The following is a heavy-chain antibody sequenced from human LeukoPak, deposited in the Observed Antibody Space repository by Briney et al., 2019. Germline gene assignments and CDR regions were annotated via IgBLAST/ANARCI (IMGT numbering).Heavy chain of an antibody. CDR3: ARVSFQTAMAYYYGMDV. V-gene: IGHV3-33*01. CDR2: IWNDGSNK. D-gene: IGHD5-18*01. CDR1: GFTFSSYG. J-gene: IGHJ6*02. Sequence: PGRSLRLSCAASGFTFSSYGMHWVRQAPGKGLEWVSVIWNDGSNKYYADSVKGRFTISRDNSKNTLYLQMNSLRAEDTAVYYCARVSFQTAMAYYYGMDVWGQGTTVTVSS.